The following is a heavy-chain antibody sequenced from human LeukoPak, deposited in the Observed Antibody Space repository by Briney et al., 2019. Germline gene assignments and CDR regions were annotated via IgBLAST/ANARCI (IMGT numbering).Heavy chain of an antibody. J-gene: IGHJ4*02. CDR3: ARVVGSIGFDY. D-gene: IGHD1-26*01. CDR2: IKCKNDGGTT. V-gene: IGHV3-15*01. CDR1: GFIFSEAW. Sequence: GGSLRLSCAASGFIFSEAWMSWVRRAPGKGLEWVGRIKCKNDGGTTDYAAPVKGRFTISRDDSKNTLYLQMNSLRAEDTAVYYCARVVGSIGFDYWGQGTLVTVSS.